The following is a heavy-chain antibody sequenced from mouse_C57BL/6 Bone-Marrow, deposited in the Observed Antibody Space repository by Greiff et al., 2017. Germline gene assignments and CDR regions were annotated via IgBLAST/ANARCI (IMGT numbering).Heavy chain of an antibody. Sequence: QVQLQQSGAELVKPGASVKISCKASGYAFSSYWMNWVKQRPGKGLEWIGQIYPGDGDTNYNGKFKGKATLTADKSSSTAYMLLSSLTSEDSAVXYCGRITTVVATDYWGQGTTLTVSS. CDR1: GYAFSSYW. CDR2: IYPGDGDT. J-gene: IGHJ2*01. D-gene: IGHD1-1*01. V-gene: IGHV1-80*01. CDR3: GRITTVVATDY.